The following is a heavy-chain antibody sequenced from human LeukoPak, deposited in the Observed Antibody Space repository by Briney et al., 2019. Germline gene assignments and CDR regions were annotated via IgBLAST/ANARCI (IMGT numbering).Heavy chain of an antibody. CDR1: SGSISSSNYY. V-gene: IGHV4-61*02. CDR2: ISTIGST. CDR3: ARDGCGGSCFHHYYYYMDA. Sequence: SETLSLTCTVSSGSISSSNYYWSWIRQPAGKGLEWIGRISTIGSTNYNPSLNSRVTISIDTSKNQFSLKLSSVTAADTAVYYCARDGCGGSCFHHYYYYMDAWGKGTTVTISS. D-gene: IGHD2-15*01. J-gene: IGHJ6*03.